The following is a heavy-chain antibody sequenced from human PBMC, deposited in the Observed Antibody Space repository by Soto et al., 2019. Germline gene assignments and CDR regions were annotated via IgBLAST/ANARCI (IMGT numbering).Heavy chain of an antibody. Sequence: QVQLVQSGAEVKKPGASVKVSCKTSGYTFTNFGISWVRQAPGQGLEWMGWISAYNGNTNYAQQFQGSVTITTDTSTSPAYIELRSLRSYDTAVYFCAIGGTTIDYWGQGTLVPVSS. CDR2: ISAYNGNT. CDR1: GYTFTNFG. J-gene: IGHJ4*02. D-gene: IGHD4-17*01. CDR3: AIGGTTIDY. V-gene: IGHV1-18*01.